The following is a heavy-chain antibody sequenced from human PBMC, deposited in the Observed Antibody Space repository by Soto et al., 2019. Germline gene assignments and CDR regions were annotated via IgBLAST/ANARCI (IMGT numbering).Heavy chain of an antibody. J-gene: IGHJ5*02. CDR3: ARLVACNGGSCKFDP. CDR1: GGSISSSSYF. D-gene: IGHD2-15*01. V-gene: IGHV4-39*01. Sequence: QLQLQESGPGLVTPSETLSLTCTVSGGSISSSSYFWAWVRQSPAKGLEWIGSSNYRRTTFYSASLKNPVTISIDTSRNQFSLTLNSVTAADTAVYYCARLVACNGGSCKFDPWGQGTLVTVSS. CDR2: SNYRRTT.